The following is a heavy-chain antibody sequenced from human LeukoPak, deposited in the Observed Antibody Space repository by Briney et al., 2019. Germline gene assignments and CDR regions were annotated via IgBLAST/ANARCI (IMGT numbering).Heavy chain of an antibody. Sequence: GESLKISCEGSGYSFTTYWVGWVRQTPGKAPEWMGIIYPGDSDTRYSPSFQGQVTISADKSISTAYLQWSSLKASDTAMYYCARRPCSSTSCYPELFDYWGQGTLVTVSS. CDR3: ARRPCSSTSCYPELFDY. D-gene: IGHD2-2*01. CDR2: IYPGDSDT. V-gene: IGHV5-51*01. CDR1: GYSFTTYW. J-gene: IGHJ4*02.